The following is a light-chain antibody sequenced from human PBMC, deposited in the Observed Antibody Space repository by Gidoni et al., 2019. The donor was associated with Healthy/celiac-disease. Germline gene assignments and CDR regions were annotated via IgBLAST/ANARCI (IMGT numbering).Light chain of an antibody. Sequence: DIVMTQSPLTLPVTLGQPASISCRSSQSLVYSDGNTYLSWFHQRPGQSPRRLIYKVSNRDSGVPDRFSGSGSGTDFTLKISRVEAEDVGVYYCRQGTQWPGTFGQGTKVEIK. CDR1: QSLVYSDGNTY. CDR2: KVS. V-gene: IGKV2-30*01. J-gene: IGKJ1*01. CDR3: RQGTQWPGT.